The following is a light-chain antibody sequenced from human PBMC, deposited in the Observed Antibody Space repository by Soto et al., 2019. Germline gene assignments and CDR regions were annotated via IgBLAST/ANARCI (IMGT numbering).Light chain of an antibody. CDR1: QSVSSN. J-gene: IGKJ5*01. V-gene: IGKV3-15*01. CDR2: GAS. Sequence: EIVMTQSPATLSVSPGERATLSCRASQSVSSNLAWYQQKPGQAPRLLIYGASTSATGIPARFSGSGSGTEFTLTISSLQSEDFAVYYCQQYNNLPITFGQGTRLEIK. CDR3: QQYNNLPIT.